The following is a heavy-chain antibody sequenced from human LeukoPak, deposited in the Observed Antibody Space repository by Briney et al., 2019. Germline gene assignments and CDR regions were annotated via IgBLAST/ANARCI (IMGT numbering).Heavy chain of an antibody. D-gene: IGHD6-19*01. CDR3: ATDSSLGIAVAGIVSVWYFDL. V-gene: IGHV1-24*01. CDR2: FDPEDGET. CDR1: GYTLTELS. Sequence: ASVKVSCKVSGYTLTELSMHWVRRAPGKGLEWMGGFDPEDGETIYAQKFQGRVTMTEDTSTDTAYMELSSLRSEDTAVYYCATDSSLGIAVAGIVSVWYFDLWGRGTLVTVSS. J-gene: IGHJ2*01.